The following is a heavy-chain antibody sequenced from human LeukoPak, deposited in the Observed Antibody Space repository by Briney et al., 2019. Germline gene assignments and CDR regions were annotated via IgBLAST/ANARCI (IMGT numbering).Heavy chain of an antibody. Sequence: ASVKVSCKASGYAFTRHYMHWVRQAPGQGLEWMGFINPSGSSTIYAQKFQGRVTMTRDRSTSTDYMELSSLRSEDTAVYYCARDNSVGDYAWWFDPWGQGTLVTVSS. CDR2: INPSGSST. J-gene: IGHJ5*02. CDR1: GYAFTRHY. D-gene: IGHD1-26*01. V-gene: IGHV1-46*01. CDR3: ARDNSVGDYAWWFDP.